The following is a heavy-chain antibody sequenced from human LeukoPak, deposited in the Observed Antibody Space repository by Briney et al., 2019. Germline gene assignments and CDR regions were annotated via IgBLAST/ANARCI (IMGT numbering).Heavy chain of an antibody. D-gene: IGHD6-13*01. Sequence: SVKVSCKASGGTFSSYAISWVRQAPGQGLEWMGGIIPIFGTANYAQKFQGRVTITADESTSTAYMELSSLRSEDTAVYYCARHSGYSSSWYGFDYWGQGTLVTVSS. J-gene: IGHJ4*02. CDR3: ARHSGYSSSWYGFDY. CDR1: GGTFSSYA. V-gene: IGHV1-69*13. CDR2: IIPIFGTA.